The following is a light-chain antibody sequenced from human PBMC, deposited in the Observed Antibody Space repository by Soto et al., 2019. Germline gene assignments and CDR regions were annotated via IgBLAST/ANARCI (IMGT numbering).Light chain of an antibody. CDR3: QQLNGYLALT. V-gene: IGKV1-9*01. CDR2: DAS. J-gene: IGKJ4*01. CDR1: QGISNY. Sequence: DIQLTQSPSFLSASIGDRVTSTCRASQGISNYLAWYQQKPGKAPRLLIYDASTLQSGVPSRFSGSRSGTEFTLTISSLQPEDFATYYCQQLNGYLALTFGGGTKVEIK.